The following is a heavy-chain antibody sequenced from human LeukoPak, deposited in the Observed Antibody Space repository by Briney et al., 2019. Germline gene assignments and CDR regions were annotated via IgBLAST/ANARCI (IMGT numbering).Heavy chain of an antibody. J-gene: IGHJ6*03. V-gene: IGHV4-59*01. D-gene: IGHD3-10*01. CDR3: ARVEEGYGSGRRENYYYYYMDV. Sequence: SETLSLTCTVSGGSISSYYWSWIRQPPVKGLEWIGYIHYRGSTNYNPSLKSRVTISVDTSKNQFSLKLTSVTAADTAVYYCARVEEGYGSGRRENYYYYYMDVWGKGTTVTISS. CDR1: GGSISSYY. CDR2: IHYRGST.